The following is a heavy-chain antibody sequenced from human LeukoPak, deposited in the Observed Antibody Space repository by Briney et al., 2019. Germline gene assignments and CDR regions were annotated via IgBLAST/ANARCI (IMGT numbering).Heavy chain of an antibody. CDR1: GFTFSSYA. J-gene: IGHJ4*02. CDR2: ISGSGGST. CDR3: ARVWAGIAPAAAAIPDY. Sequence: PGGSLRLSCAASGFTFSSYAMSWVRQAPGKGLEWVSAISGSGGSTYYADSVKGRFTISRDNAKNSLYLQMNSLRAEDTAVYYCARVWAGIAPAAAAIPDYWGQGTLVTVSS. V-gene: IGHV3-23*01. D-gene: IGHD6-13*01.